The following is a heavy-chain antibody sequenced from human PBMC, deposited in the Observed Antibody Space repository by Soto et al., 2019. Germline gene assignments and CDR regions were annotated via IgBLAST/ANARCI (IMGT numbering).Heavy chain of an antibody. D-gene: IGHD6-19*01. CDR3: ARVGSSGWSPDY. CDR1: GGSISGHY. J-gene: IGHJ4*02. CDR2: IFYTGST. Sequence: QVQLQESGPGLVKPSGTLSLTCTVSGGSISGHYWIWIRQSPGKRLEWIGYIFYTGSTNYNPSLESRVTVSADTSKNQFSLRLSSVTAADTAVYYCARVGSSGWSPDYWGQGTLVTVSS. V-gene: IGHV4-59*11.